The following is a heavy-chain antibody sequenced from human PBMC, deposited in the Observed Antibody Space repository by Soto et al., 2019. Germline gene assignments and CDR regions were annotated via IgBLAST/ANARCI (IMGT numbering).Heavy chain of an antibody. Sequence: SESLCVTCTVSVGCMNIGGYSRTWIRQHPVKGLESIGYVYYSGSTYYNPCLKSRVTISVDTSKNQFSLKLSSVTAADTAVYYCARGDYRNGFDYWGQGTLVTGSS. CDR1: VGCMNIGGYS. D-gene: IGHD4-4*01. CDR3: ARGDYRNGFDY. V-gene: IGHV4-31*03. CDR2: VYYSGST. J-gene: IGHJ4*02.